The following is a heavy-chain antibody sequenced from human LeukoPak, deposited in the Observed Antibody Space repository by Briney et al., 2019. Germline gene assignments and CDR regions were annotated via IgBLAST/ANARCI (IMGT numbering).Heavy chain of an antibody. J-gene: IGHJ4*02. CDR1: GYTFTSYG. CDR3: ARDLQPTYYYDSSGYHMPFDY. V-gene: IGHV1-18*01. D-gene: IGHD3-22*01. Sequence: ASVKVSCKASGYTFTSYGISWVRQAPGQGLEWMGWISAYNGNTNYAQKLQGRVTMTTDTSTSTAYMELRSLRSDDTAVYYCARDLQPTYYYDSSGYHMPFDYWGQGTLVTVSS. CDR2: ISAYNGNT.